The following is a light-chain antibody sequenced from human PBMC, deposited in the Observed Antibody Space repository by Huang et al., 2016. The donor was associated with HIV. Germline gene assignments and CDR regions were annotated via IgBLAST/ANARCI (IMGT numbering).Light chain of an antibody. CDR3: QQYGGSALYT. CDR2: GSS. J-gene: IGKJ2*01. CDR1: QSISSSY. V-gene: IGKV3-20*01. Sequence: IVLTQSPGTLSLSPGEGATLSCRASQSISSSYLAWYQQKPGQAPRLLIYGSSSRATGIPDRFSGSGSGTDFTLTISRLEPEDFAVYYCQQYGGSALYTFGQGTRLEIK.